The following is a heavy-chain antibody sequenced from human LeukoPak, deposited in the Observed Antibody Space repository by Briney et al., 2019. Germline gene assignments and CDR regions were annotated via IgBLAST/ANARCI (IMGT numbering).Heavy chain of an antibody. V-gene: IGHV1-18*04. J-gene: IGHJ6*04. CDR1: GYTFTSYG. CDR2: ISAYNGNT. CDR3: ASVRGYCSSTSCSYYYYGMDV. D-gene: IGHD2-2*01. Sequence: ASVKVSCKASGYTFTSYGISWVRQAPGQGLEWMGWISAYNGNTNYVQKLQGRVTMTTGTSTSTAYMELRSLRSDDTAVYYCASVRGYCSSTSCSYYYYGMDVWGKGTTVTVSS.